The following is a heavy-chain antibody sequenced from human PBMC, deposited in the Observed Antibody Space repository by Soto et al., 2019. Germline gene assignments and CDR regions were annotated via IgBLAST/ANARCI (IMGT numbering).Heavy chain of an antibody. Sequence: PGGSLRLSCAASGFTFINYAMHWVRQAPGKGLEWVAVISYDGSDKYNANSVKGRFTISRDNSKNTLYLQMNSLRAEDTAVYYCARDTGSNGYNYYYFGMDVWGQGTTVTVSS. CDR1: GFTFINYA. D-gene: IGHD5-18*01. J-gene: IGHJ6*02. CDR3: ARDTGSNGYNYYYFGMDV. V-gene: IGHV3-30-3*01. CDR2: ISYDGSDK.